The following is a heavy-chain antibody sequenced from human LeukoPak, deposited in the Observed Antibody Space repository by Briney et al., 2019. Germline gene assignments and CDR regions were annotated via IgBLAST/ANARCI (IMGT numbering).Heavy chain of an antibody. V-gene: IGHV4-34*01. CDR3: ARRIAARPRGYWFDP. CDR2: INLSGST. CDR1: VGSFSGYY. Sequence: PSETLSLTFAVYVGSFSGYYWSWIPQPPGKGRKRIGEINLSGSTNYNPSLKRGVTISVDTSTNQFSLKVSSVTAADTAVYFCARRIAARPRGYWFDPWGQGTLVTVSS. J-gene: IGHJ5*02. D-gene: IGHD6-6*01.